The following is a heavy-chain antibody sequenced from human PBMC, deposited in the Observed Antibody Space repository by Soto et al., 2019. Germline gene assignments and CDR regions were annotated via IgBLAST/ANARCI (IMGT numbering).Heavy chain of an antibody. CDR3: ARDQRYCSSTSCKQEYYYGMDV. J-gene: IGHJ6*02. V-gene: IGHV1-18*04. Sequence: ASVKVSCKASGYTFTIYGISWVRQAPGQGLEVMGWISAYNGNTNYAQKLQGRVTMTTDTSTSTAYMELRSLRSDDTAVYYCARDQRYCSSTSCKQEYYYGMDVWGQGTTVTVSS. CDR1: GYTFTIYG. D-gene: IGHD2-2*01. CDR2: ISAYNGNT.